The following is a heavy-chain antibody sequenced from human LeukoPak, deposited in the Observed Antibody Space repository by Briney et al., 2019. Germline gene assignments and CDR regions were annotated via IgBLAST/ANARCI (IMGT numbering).Heavy chain of an antibody. V-gene: IGHV4-39*07. CDR2: IYYSGST. CDR3: ARGGYQSPFDY. CDR1: GGSISSSSYY. J-gene: IGHJ4*02. D-gene: IGHD2-2*01. Sequence: SETLSLTCTVSGGSISSSSYYWGWIRQPPGKGLEWIGSIYYSGSTYYNPSLKSRVTMSVDTSKNQFSLKLSSVTAADTAVYYCARGGYQSPFDYWGQGTLVTVSS.